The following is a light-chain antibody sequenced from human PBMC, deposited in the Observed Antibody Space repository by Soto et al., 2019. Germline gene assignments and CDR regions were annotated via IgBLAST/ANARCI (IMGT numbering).Light chain of an antibody. Sequence: QSVLTQPPSASGPPGQRVTISCSGSSSNIGRSTVSWYQQLPGTAPTLLIYDNNQRPSGVPDRFSGSKSGTSASLAISGLQSEDEADYYCAAWDDSLNGFDVFGTGTKVTVL. CDR2: DNN. J-gene: IGLJ1*01. CDR3: AAWDDSLNGFDV. CDR1: SSNIGRST. V-gene: IGLV1-44*01.